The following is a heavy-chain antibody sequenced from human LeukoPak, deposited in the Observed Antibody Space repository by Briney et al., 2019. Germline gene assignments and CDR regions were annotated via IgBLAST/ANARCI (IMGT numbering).Heavy chain of an antibody. CDR1: GFTFSSHA. CDR3: ERDLGYCSSTSCYRAYYFDY. CDR2: ISYDGSNK. D-gene: IGHD2-2*02. J-gene: IGHJ4*02. Sequence: GGSLRLSCAASGFTFSSHAMSWVRQAPGKGLEWVAVISYDGSNKYYADSVKGRFTISRDNSKNTLYLQMNSLRAEDTAVSYCERDLGYCSSTSCYRAYYFDYWGQGTLVTVSS. V-gene: IGHV3-30-3*01.